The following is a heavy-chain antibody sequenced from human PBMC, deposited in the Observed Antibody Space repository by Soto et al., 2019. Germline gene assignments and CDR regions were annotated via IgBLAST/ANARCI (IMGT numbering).Heavy chain of an antibody. CDR3: ATSPTVGH. CDR2: IYSGGST. J-gene: IGHJ4*02. Sequence: EVQLVESGGGLVQPGGSLRLSCAVSGFTVSNNYMSWVRQAPGKGLEWVSVIYSGGSTYYADSIKGRFTISRDNSKNPLYLQMNSLRAEDTAVYYCATSPTVGHWGQGTLVTVSS. V-gene: IGHV3-66*01. D-gene: IGHD2-2*01. CDR1: GFTVSNNY.